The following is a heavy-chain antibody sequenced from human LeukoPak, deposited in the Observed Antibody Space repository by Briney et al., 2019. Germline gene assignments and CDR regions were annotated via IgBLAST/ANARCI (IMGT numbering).Heavy chain of an antibody. J-gene: IGHJ4*02. D-gene: IGHD3-16*02. V-gene: IGHV3-30*04. Sequence: GGSLRLSCAASGFTFSSYAMHWVRQAPGKGLEWVAVISYDGSNKYYADSVKGRFTISRDNSKNTLYLQMNSLRAEDTAVYYCARDTSPLGELSLFDYWGQGTLVTVSS. CDR1: GFTFSSYA. CDR3: ARDTSPLGELSLFDY. CDR2: ISYDGSNK.